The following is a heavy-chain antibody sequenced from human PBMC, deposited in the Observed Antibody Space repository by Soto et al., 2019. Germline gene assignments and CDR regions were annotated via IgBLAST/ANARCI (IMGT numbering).Heavy chain of an antibody. CDR2: IYHSGST. Sequence: SETLSLTCAVSGGSISSSNCWSWVRQPPGKGLEWIGEIYHSGSTNYNPSLKSRVTISVDKSKNQFSLKLSSVTAADTAVYYCARVRSWYYYYGMDVWGQGTTVTVSS. CDR3: ARVRSWYYYYGMDV. D-gene: IGHD6-13*01. V-gene: IGHV4-4*02. J-gene: IGHJ6*02. CDR1: GGSISSSNC.